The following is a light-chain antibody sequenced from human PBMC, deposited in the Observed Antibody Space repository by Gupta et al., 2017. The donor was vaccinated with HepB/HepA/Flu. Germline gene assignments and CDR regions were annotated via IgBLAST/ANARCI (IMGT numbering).Light chain of an antibody. CDR1: QSVSSY. CDR2: DAS. Sequence: EIVLTQSPATLSLSPGERATLSCRASQSVSSYLAWYQQKPGQAPRLLIYDASNRATGIPARVSGSGSGTDLTLTISSLEPEDFAVDYCQKRSNWTSMCSFGKGTKLEIK. CDR3: QKRSNWTSMCS. V-gene: IGKV3-11*01. J-gene: IGKJ2*04.